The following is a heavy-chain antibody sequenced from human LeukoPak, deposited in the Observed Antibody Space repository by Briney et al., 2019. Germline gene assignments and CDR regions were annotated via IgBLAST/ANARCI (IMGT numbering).Heavy chain of an antibody. D-gene: IGHD3-10*01. CDR1: GGSFSGYY. CDR3: ARPAMVRGGNWFDP. J-gene: IGHJ5*02. Sequence: SETLSLTCAVYGGSFSGYYWSWIRQPPGKGLEWIGEINHSGSTNYNPSLKGRVTISVDTSKNQFSLKLSSVTAADTAVYYCARPAMVRGGNWFDPWGQGTLVTVSS. V-gene: IGHV4-34*01. CDR2: INHSGST.